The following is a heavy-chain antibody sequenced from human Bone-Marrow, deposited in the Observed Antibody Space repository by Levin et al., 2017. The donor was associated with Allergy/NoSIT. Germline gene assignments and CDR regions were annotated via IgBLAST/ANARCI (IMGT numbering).Heavy chain of an antibody. V-gene: IGHV3-30*04. CDR1: GFIFSNYD. CDR3: ESDKSGYDALDI. J-gene: IGHJ3*02. CDR2: ISYDGTKK. Sequence: GGSLRLSCAASGFIFSNYDMHWVRQAPGKGLEWVTGISYDGTKKNYADSVRGRCTVSRDNSKKTLFLEMNSLRPEDTGVYYCESDKSGYDALDIWGQGTLVSVSS. D-gene: IGHD6-25*01.